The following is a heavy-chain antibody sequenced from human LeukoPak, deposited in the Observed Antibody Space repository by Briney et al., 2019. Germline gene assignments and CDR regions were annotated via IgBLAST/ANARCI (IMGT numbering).Heavy chain of an antibody. CDR2: ISWNSGSI. D-gene: IGHD3-22*01. J-gene: IGHJ4*02. CDR3: ARSPKKYYYDIYFDY. V-gene: IGHV3-9*01. CDR1: GFTFDEYA. Sequence: GGSLRLSCAASGFTFDEYAMHWVRQAPGKGLEWVSGISWNSGSIGYADSVKGRFTISRDNAKNSLYLQMNSLRAEDTAVYYCARSPKKYYYDIYFDYWGQGTLVTVSS.